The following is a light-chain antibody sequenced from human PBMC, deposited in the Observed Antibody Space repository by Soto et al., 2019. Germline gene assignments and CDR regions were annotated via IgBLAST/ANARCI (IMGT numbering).Light chain of an antibody. CDR1: QDITNY. J-gene: IGKJ5*01. CDR2: DAS. Sequence: DIQLTQSPSSLSASVGDRVTITCQASQDITNYLNWYQQKPGKAPKLLIYDASNLETGVPSRFSGSGFGKDFTFTISSLQPEDIATYYCQQYDNLLIAFGQGTRLDIK. V-gene: IGKV1-33*01. CDR3: QQYDNLLIA.